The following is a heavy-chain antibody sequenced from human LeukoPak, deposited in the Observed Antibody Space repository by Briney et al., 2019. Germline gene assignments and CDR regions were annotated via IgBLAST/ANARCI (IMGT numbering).Heavy chain of an antibody. CDR2: ISYDGSNK. D-gene: IGHD3-10*01. V-gene: IGHV3-30*18. CDR1: GFTFSRYG. Sequence: GGSLRLSCAAAGFTFSRYGMHWVRQASGKGLEWVALISYDGSNKYYADSVKGRFTISRDNSKNTLYLQMNSLRPEDTAVYYCAKGDPYGSGSYPVDYWGQGTLVTVSS. CDR3: AKGDPYGSGSYPVDY. J-gene: IGHJ4*02.